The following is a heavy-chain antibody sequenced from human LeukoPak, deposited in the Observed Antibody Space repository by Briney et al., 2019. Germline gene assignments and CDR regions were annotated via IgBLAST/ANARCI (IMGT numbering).Heavy chain of an antibody. D-gene: IGHD3-22*01. CDR2: ISGSGGST. J-gene: IGHJ4*02. CDR3: AKDDLPTYYYDSSGYYDY. Sequence: PGGSLRLSCAASGLTFSSYAMSWVRQAPGKGLEWVSAISGSGGSTYYADSVKGRFTISRDNSKNTLYLQMNSLRAEDTAVYYCAKDDLPTYYYDSSGYYDYWGQGTLVTVSS. V-gene: IGHV3-23*01. CDR1: GLTFSSYA.